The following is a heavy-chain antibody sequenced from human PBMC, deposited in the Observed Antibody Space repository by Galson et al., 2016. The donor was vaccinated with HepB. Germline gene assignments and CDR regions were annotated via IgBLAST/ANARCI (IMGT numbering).Heavy chain of an antibody. CDR2: IYPGDSNT. J-gene: IGHJ4*02. CDR1: GFTITSYW. V-gene: IGHV5-51*01. D-gene: IGHD1-7*01. Sequence: SGAEVKKSGESLKISCKYSGFTITSYWIAWVRQMPGKGPECMGVIYPGDSNTRYSPSFQGQVTISADRSISTAYLQWSSLKASDTAMYYCARRKNYAPDYWGQGTLVTVSS. CDR3: ARRKNYAPDY.